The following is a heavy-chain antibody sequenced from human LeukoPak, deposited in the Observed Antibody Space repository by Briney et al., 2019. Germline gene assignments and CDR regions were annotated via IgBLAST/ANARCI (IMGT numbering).Heavy chain of an antibody. Sequence: ASVKVSCKASGYTFTTYGISWVRQAPGQGLEWMGWISTYNGNTNYAQKIQGRVTMTTDTSTSTAYMELRSLRSDDTAVYYCARKFYYDSIVYYSFDYWGQGTLVTVSS. CDR3: ARKFYYDSIVYYSFDY. J-gene: IGHJ4*02. V-gene: IGHV1-18*01. D-gene: IGHD3-22*01. CDR2: ISTYNGNT. CDR1: GYTFTTYG.